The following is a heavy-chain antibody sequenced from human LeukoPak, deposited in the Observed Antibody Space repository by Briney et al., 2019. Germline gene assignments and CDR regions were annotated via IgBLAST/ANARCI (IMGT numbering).Heavy chain of an antibody. J-gene: IGHJ4*02. Sequence: PSETLSLTCTVSGGSISRSGYYWGWIRQPPGKGLEWIGSIYYGGSTYYNPSLKSRVTISVDTSKNQFSLKLSSVTAADTAMYYCARKYCSGGDCYSNYWGQGTLVTVSS. CDR1: GGSISRSGYY. CDR2: IYYGGST. CDR3: ARKYCSGGDCYSNY. D-gene: IGHD2-15*01. V-gene: IGHV4-39*01.